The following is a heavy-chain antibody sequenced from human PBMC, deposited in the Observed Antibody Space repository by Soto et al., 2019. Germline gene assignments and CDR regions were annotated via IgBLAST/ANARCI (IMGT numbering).Heavy chain of an antibody. CDR2: IYYSVST. J-gene: IGHJ4*02. Sequence: QLQLQESGPGLVKPSQTLSLACTVSGGSFSSGGYYWSWIRQLPGKGLEWIGYIYYSVSTYYNPSLKRRFTISLDTSKNQFSLKLSSVTAADTAVYYCARATSFSGHHGYWGEGTLVTVSS. V-gene: IGHV4-31*03. CDR1: GGSFSSGGYY. CDR3: ARATSFSGHHGY. D-gene: IGHD2-8*02.